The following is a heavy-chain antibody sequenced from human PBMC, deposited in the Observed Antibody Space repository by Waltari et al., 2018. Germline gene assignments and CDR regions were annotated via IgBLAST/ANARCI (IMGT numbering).Heavy chain of an antibody. CDR1: GFTFSSSG. CDR2: IRYDGSNK. J-gene: IGHJ4*02. V-gene: IGHV3-30*02. CDR3: AKDIEYLTTVTTSGALDY. Sequence: QVQLVESGGGVVQPGGSLRLSCAASGFTFSSSGMPWVRQAPGQGLEWVAFIRYDGSNKYYADSVKGRFTISRDNSKNTLYLQMNSLRAEDTAVYYCAKDIEYLTTVTTSGALDYWGQGTLVTVSS. D-gene: IGHD4-17*01.